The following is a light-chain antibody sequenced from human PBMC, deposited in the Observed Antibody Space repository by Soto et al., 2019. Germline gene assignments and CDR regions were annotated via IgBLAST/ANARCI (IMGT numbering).Light chain of an antibody. V-gene: IGKV3-11*01. Sequence: EIVLTQSPATLSLSPGERATLSCRASQSVSSYFAWYQQKPGQAPRLLIYDASNRATGIPARFSGSGSGTDFTLTISRLEPEDFAVYYCQRRSNWALTFGEGTKVEIK. J-gene: IGKJ1*01. CDR3: QRRSNWALT. CDR2: DAS. CDR1: QSVSSY.